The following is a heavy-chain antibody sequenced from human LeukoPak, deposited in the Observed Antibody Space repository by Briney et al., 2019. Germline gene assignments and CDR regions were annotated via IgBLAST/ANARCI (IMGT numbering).Heavy chain of an antibody. J-gene: IGHJ4*02. D-gene: IGHD5-18*01. CDR2: ISGSGGST. Sequence: GGTLRLSCAASGFTFSSYGMSWVRQAPGKGLEWVSAISGSGGSTYYADSVKGRFTISRDNSKNTLYLQMNSLRAEDTAVYYCAKAFNGYSYGSDYWGQGTLVTVSS. CDR1: GFTFSSYG. CDR3: AKAFNGYSYGSDY. V-gene: IGHV3-23*01.